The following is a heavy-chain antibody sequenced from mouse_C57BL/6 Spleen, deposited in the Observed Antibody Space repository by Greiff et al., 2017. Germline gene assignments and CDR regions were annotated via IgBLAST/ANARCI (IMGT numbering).Heavy chain of an antibody. Sequence: QVQLQQPDAELVKPGASVKISCKVSGYTFTDHTIHWMKQRPEQGLEWIGYIYPRDGSTKYNEKFKGKATLTADKSSSTAYMQLNSLTSEDSAVYFCARHGYYGSRAYGMDYWGQGTSVTVSS. D-gene: IGHD1-1*01. V-gene: IGHV1-78*01. CDR3: ARHGYYGSRAYGMDY. CDR1: GYTFTDHT. CDR2: IYPRDGST. J-gene: IGHJ4*01.